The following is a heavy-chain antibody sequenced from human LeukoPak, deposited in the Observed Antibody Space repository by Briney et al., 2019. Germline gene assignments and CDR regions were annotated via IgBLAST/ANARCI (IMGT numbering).Heavy chain of an antibody. V-gene: IGHV3-30-3*01. CDR3: AREVRQWPYYYGMDV. D-gene: IGHD6-19*01. CDR2: ISYDGSNK. J-gene: IGHJ6*02. CDR1: GFTFSSYA. Sequence: PGRSLRLSCAASGFTFSSYAMHWVRQAPGKGLEWVAVISYDGSNKYYADSVKGRFTISRDNSKNTLYLQMNSLRAEDTAVYYCAREVRQWPYYYGMDVWGQGTTVTVSS.